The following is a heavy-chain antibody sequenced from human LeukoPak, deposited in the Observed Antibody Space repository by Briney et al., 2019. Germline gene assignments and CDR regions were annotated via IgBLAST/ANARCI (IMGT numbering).Heavy chain of an antibody. CDR1: GDSLSSYC. CDR2: IYYSGST. D-gene: IGHD3-10*01. V-gene: IGHV4-59*12. CDR3: ARDSRFGDPYGMDV. J-gene: IGHJ6*02. Sequence: SETLSLTCTVSGDSLSSYCWSWIRQSPGKGLEWIGYIYYSGSTYYNPSLKSRVTISVDTSKNQFSLKLSSVTAADTAVYYCARDSRFGDPYGMDVWGQGTTVTVSS.